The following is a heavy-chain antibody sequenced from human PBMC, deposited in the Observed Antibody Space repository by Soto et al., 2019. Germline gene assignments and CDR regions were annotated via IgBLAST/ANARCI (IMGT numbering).Heavy chain of an antibody. CDR3: ARVAY. V-gene: IGHV3-21*01. J-gene: IGHJ4*02. CDR1: GVRVYSAS. Sequence: RIGSESCGVRVYSASMNWVRQVPGKGLEWVASISSGSSDTWYADSVKGRFIISRDNAQNSLFLQMNTLRPEDTAMYYCARVAYWGPGTQVTVSS. CDR2: ISSGSSDT.